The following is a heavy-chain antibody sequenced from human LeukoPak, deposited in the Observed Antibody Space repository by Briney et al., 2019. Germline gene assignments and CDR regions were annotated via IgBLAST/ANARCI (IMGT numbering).Heavy chain of an antibody. CDR3: AKVAKYYYGSETYYFFAH. CDR1: GFTFDDYT. CDR2: INQGDTGK. J-gene: IGHJ1*01. V-gene: IGHV3-7*01. Sequence: GGSLRLSCAASGFTFDDYTMHWVRQAPGKGLEWVANINQGDTGKYYVDSVKGRFTISRDNAKNSLYLQMNSLRVEDTAIYYCAKVAKYYYGSETYYFFAHWGQGTPVTASS. D-gene: IGHD3-10*01.